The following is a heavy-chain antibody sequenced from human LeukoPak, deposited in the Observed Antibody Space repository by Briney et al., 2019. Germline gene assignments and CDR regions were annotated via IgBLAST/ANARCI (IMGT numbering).Heavy chain of an antibody. CDR1: GFTFSSYE. Sequence: PGGSLRLACAASGFTFSSYEMNWVRQAPGKGLEWVSYISSSGSTIYYADSLKGRFTISRDNAKNSLSLQMNSLRAEDTAVYYCARGRQNSGSYSDAFDIWGQGTVVTVSS. CDR2: ISSSGSTI. J-gene: IGHJ3*02. CDR3: ARGRQNSGSYSDAFDI. V-gene: IGHV3-48*03. D-gene: IGHD1-26*01.